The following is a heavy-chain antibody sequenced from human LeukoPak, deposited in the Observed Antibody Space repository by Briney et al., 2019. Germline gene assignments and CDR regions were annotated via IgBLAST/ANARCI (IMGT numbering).Heavy chain of an antibody. CDR2: IYYSGST. J-gene: IGHJ4*02. V-gene: IGHV4-59*08. Sequence: SETLSLTCIVSGGSISPFDCSWLRQPPGQALEWIGYIYYSGSTNYNPSLKSRVTISVDTSKNQFSLKLSSVTAADTAVYYCARQSNIAAAGRTLDYWGQGTLVTVSS. D-gene: IGHD6-13*01. CDR3: ARQSNIAAAGRTLDY. CDR1: GGSISPFD.